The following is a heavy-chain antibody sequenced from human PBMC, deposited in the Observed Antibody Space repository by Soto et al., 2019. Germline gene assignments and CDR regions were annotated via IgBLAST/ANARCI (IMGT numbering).Heavy chain of an antibody. D-gene: IGHD3-22*01. J-gene: IGHJ6*02. V-gene: IGHV4-59*01. CDR2: IYYSGST. Sequence: QVQLQESGPGLVKPSETLSLTCTVSGGSISSYYWSWIRQPPGKGLEWIGYIYYSGSTNYNPSLKSRVTISVDTSKNQFSLKLSSVTAADTAVYYCARARSYYASSGYYPYYYYGMDVWGQGTTVTVSS. CDR3: ARARSYYASSGYYPYYYYGMDV. CDR1: GGSISSYY.